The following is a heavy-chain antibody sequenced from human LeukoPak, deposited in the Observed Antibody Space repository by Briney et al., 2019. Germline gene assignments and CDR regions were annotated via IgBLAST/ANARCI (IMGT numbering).Heavy chain of an antibody. J-gene: IGHJ6*03. CDR2: ISADGYGT. Sequence: GGSLRLSCAATGFSFDEYALHWVRQAPGTGLEWVSLISADGYGTYYAASVKGRVTISRDNAKNSLYLQMNSLRAEDTAVYYCARLLGYSDAYYYYYYMDVWGKGTTVTVSS. V-gene: IGHV3-43*02. CDR1: GFSFDEYA. D-gene: IGHD3-22*01. CDR3: ARLLGYSDAYYYYYYMDV.